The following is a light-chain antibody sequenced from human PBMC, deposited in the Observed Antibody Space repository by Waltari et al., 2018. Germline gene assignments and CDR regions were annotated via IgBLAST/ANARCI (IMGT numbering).Light chain of an antibody. CDR3: CAYAASSTFVV. V-gene: IGLV2-23*01. CDR2: EAS. Sequence: QSDLTQPASVSGSPGQSITISCIGTSSALDNYNLVSWFQQHPGKAPKLLIFEASERPSGVSIRFSGSKSGNTASLTISGLQAEDEANYYCCAYAASSTFVVFGGGTKLTVL. CDR1: SSALDNYNL. J-gene: IGLJ2*01.